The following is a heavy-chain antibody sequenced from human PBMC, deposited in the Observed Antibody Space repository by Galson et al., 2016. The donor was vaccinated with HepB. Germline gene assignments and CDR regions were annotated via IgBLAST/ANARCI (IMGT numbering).Heavy chain of an antibody. D-gene: IGHD3-3*01. J-gene: IGHJ6*02. CDR1: GYTFSNHA. Sequence: SVKVSCKAAGYTFSNHAMHWVRQAPGQTLEWMGWINVGDGTTKYSRKFPGRVSITRDTSVSTVYMKLSSLRSTDTAVYYCARPPSTTTFEVVTDQHYGVDLWGQGTTVTVSS. V-gene: IGHV1-3*01. CDR2: INVGDGTT. CDR3: ARPPSTTTFEVVTDQHYGVDL.